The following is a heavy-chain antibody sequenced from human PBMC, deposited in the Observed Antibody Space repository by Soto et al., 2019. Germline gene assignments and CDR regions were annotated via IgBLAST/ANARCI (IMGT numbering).Heavy chain of an antibody. CDR3: ARDGILTGYSSYYYYYGMDV. CDR1: GGSISSYY. J-gene: IGHJ6*02. CDR2: IYYSGST. Sequence: PSETLSLTCTVSGGSISSYYWSWIRQPPGKGLEWIGYIYYSGSTNYNPSLKSRVTISVDTSKNQFSLKLSSVTAADTAVYYCARDGILTGYSSYYYYYGMDVWGQGTTVTVSS. V-gene: IGHV4-59*01. D-gene: IGHD3-9*01.